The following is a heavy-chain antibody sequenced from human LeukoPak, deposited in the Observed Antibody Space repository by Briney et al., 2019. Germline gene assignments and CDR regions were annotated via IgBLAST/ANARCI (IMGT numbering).Heavy chain of an antibody. J-gene: IGHJ5*02. CDR1: GFTFSDYY. Sequence: SGGSLRLSRAASGFTFSDYYMSWIRQAPGKGLEWVSYISSSGSTIYYADSVKGRFTISRDNAKNSLYLQMNSLRAEDTAVYYCARDSMDSSGYFWFDPWGQGTLVTVSS. CDR2: ISSSGSTI. D-gene: IGHD3-22*01. V-gene: IGHV3-11*01. CDR3: ARDSMDSSGYFWFDP.